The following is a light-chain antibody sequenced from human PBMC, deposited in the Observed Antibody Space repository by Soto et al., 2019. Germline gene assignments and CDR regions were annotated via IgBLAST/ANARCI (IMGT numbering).Light chain of an antibody. V-gene: IGLV1-47*02. J-gene: IGLJ1*01. Sequence: QSVLSQPPSASGTPGQRVTISCSGSSSNIGINFVYWYQQLPGAAPKLLIYSNNQRLSGVPDRFTGSRSGTSASLAIRGLQSEDEADSYCAVWDDSLSGYVFGGGTKVTVL. CDR2: SNN. CDR1: SSNIGINF. CDR3: AVWDDSLSGYV.